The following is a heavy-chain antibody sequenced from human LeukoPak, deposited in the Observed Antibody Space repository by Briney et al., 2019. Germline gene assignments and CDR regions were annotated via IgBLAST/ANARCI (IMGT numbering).Heavy chain of an antibody. Sequence: GGSLTLSCAGSGFSFSTYSMNWVRQAPGKGLEWVSGITGSGANTYYADSVKGRFTISRDNSKNTLYLRMNSLRAEDTAVYYCARVAIFGVVIRPHAFDIWGQGTMVTVSS. J-gene: IGHJ3*02. CDR1: GFSFSTYS. D-gene: IGHD3-3*01. CDR2: ITGSGANT. V-gene: IGHV3-23*01. CDR3: ARVAIFGVVIRPHAFDI.